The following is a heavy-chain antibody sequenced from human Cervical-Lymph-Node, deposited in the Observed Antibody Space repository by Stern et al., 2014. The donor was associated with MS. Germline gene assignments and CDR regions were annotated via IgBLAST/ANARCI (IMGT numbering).Heavy chain of an antibody. CDR1: GFTLRSYG. V-gene: IGHV3-30*18. CDR3: AKDRLFCSGGGCYAMDV. Sequence: VQLVESGGGVVQPGRSLRLSCAASGFTLRSYGMHWVRQAPGKGLEWVAVISNHGNEKYYTDSVKGRFTISRDNSKNTLYLQMNSLRTEDTAVYYCAKDRLFCSGGGCYAMDVWGQGTTVTVSS. D-gene: IGHD2-15*01. J-gene: IGHJ6*02. CDR2: ISNHGNEK.